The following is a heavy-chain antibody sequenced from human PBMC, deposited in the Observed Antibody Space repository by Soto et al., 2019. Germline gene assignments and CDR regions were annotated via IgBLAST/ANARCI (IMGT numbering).Heavy chain of an antibody. Sequence: EVQLVQSGAEVKKPGESLKISCKVSGYSFSNYWIGWVRQMPGKGLEWMGIIHPGDSDTRYSPSFQGQVTISADKSISAAYLQWSSLKASDTAMFYCTRVTPFGAFDIWGQGTMVTVSS. CDR2: IHPGDSDT. CDR1: GYSFSNYW. V-gene: IGHV5-51*03. J-gene: IGHJ3*02. D-gene: IGHD2-21*02. CDR3: TRVTPFGAFDI.